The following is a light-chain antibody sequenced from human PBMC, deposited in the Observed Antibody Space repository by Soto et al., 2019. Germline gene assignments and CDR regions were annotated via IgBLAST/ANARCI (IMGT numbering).Light chain of an antibody. CDR3: SSYTSVSTLLYV. J-gene: IGLJ6*01. CDR2: DVS. CDR1: SSDVGGYNY. Sequence: QSALTQPASVSGSPGQSITISCTGTSSDVGGYNYVSWYQQHPGKAPKLMIYDVSNRPSGVSNRFSGSKSGNTASLTISGLQPEDEADYYCSSYTSVSTLLYVFGSGTKLTVL. V-gene: IGLV2-14*01.